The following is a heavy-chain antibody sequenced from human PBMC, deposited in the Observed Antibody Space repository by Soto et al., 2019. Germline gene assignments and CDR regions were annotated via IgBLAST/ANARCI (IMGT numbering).Heavy chain of an antibody. CDR2: INPNSGGT. CDR1: GYTFTGYY. CDR3: ARDLPIGYCSGGSCSHSGAFDI. Sequence: ASVKVSCKASGYTFTGYYMHWVRQAPGQGLEWMGWINPNSGGTNYAQKFQGWVTMTGDTSISTAYMELSRLRSDDTAVYYCARDLPIGYCSGGSCSHSGAFDIWGQGTMVTVSS. D-gene: IGHD2-15*01. J-gene: IGHJ3*02. V-gene: IGHV1-2*04.